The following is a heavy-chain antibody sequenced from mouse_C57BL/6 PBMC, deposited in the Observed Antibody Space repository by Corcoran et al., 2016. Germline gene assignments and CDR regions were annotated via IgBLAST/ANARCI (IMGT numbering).Heavy chain of an antibody. Sequence: QVQLQQSGPELVKPGASVKISCKASGYSFTSYYIHWVKQRPGQGLEWIGWIYPGSGNTKYNEKFKGKATLTADTSSSTAYMQLSSLTSEDSAVYYCAREAYYSNPWFAYWGQGTLVTVSA. J-gene: IGHJ3*01. V-gene: IGHV1-66*01. CDR3: AREAYYSNPWFAY. D-gene: IGHD2-5*01. CDR1: GYSFTSYY. CDR2: IYPGSGNT.